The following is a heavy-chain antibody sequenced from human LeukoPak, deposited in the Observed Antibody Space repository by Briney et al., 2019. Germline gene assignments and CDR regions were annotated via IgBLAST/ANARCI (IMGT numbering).Heavy chain of an antibody. V-gene: IGHV3-23*01. CDR3: AKPVLYYYDSRDAFDI. CDR1: GFTFSSYA. D-gene: IGHD3-22*01. J-gene: IGHJ3*02. Sequence: GGSLRLSCAASGFTFSSYAMSWVRQAPGKGLEWVSAISCSGGSTYYADSVKGRFTISRDNPKNTLYLQMNSLRAEDTAVYYCAKPVLYYYDSRDAFDIWGQGTMVTVSS. CDR2: ISCSGGST.